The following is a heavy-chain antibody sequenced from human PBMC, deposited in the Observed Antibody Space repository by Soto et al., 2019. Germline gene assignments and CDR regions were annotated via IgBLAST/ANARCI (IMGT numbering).Heavy chain of an antibody. J-gene: IGHJ3*02. D-gene: IGHD6-19*01. CDR2: ISGSGGST. Sequence: GGSLRLSCAASGFTFSSYAMSWVRQAPGKGLEWVSAISGSGGSTYYADSVKGRFTISRDNSKNTLYLQMNSLRAEDTAVYYCARDSVAGTSAFDIWGQGTMVTVSS. V-gene: IGHV3-23*01. CDR1: GFTFSSYA. CDR3: ARDSVAGTSAFDI.